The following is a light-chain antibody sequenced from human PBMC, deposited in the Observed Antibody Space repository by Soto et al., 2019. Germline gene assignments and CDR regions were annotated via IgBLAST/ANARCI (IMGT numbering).Light chain of an antibody. J-gene: IGLJ3*02. Sequence: QSALTQPSSASGSPGQSVTISCTGTSSDVGDYNYVSWYQQHPGKAPKLMIYEVSKRPSGVPDRFSGSKSGNTASLTVSGLQAEDEADYYCSSYAGSNNWVFGGGTKLTVI. V-gene: IGLV2-8*01. CDR1: SSDVGDYNY. CDR2: EVS. CDR3: SSYAGSNNWV.